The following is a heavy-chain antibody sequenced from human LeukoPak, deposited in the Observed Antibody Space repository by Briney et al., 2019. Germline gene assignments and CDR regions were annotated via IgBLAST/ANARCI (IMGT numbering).Heavy chain of an antibody. Sequence: SETLSLTCTVSGRSISSYYWSWIRQPAGKGLEWIGRIYTSGSTNYNPSLKSRVTMSVDKSKNQFSLKLSSVTAADTAVYYCARDLGSYYGSGSYYNYFDYWGQGTLVTVSS. CDR3: ARDLGSYYGSGSYYNYFDY. V-gene: IGHV4-4*07. J-gene: IGHJ4*02. D-gene: IGHD3-10*01. CDR1: GRSISSYY. CDR2: IYTSGST.